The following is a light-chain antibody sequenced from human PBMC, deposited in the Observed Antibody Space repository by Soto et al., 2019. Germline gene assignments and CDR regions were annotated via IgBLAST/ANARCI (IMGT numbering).Light chain of an antibody. Sequence: EIVLTQSPLSLSVTPGEPAAISCRCSQSLQHRNEFNYLDWYMQKPGRSPKLLISLASHRASGVPDRFSGSGSGTIFTLEISRVEAEDVGVYYCMQSLETPYSFGQGTKLEIK. J-gene: IGKJ2*03. CDR3: MQSLETPYS. CDR1: QSLQHRNEFNY. V-gene: IGKV2-28*01. CDR2: LAS.